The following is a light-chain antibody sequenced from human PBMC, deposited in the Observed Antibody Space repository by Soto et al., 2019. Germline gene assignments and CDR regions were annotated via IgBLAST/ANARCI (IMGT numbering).Light chain of an antibody. Sequence: IVMTHSPVTLSVSPGERATLSCRASQSVIDNLAWYQQKPGQAPRLLISGASTTATGIPARFSGSGSGTEFTLTISSLQSEDFALYYCQQYNNWPPTFGPGTKVDSK. J-gene: IGKJ3*01. CDR3: QQYNNWPPT. CDR2: GAS. V-gene: IGKV3-15*01. CDR1: QSVIDN.